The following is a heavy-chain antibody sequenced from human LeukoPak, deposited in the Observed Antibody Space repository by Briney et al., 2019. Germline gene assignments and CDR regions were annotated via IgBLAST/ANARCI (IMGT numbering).Heavy chain of an antibody. V-gene: IGHV4-39*07. J-gene: IGHJ4*02. D-gene: IGHD1-26*01. Sequence: SETLSLTCTVSGGSISSSSYYWGWIRQPPGKGLERIGSIYYSGSTYYNPSLKSRVTVSVDTSKNQFSLKLSSVTAADTAVYYCAREGSYFVFDYWGQGTLVTVSS. CDR1: GGSISSSSYY. CDR2: IYYSGST. CDR3: AREGSYFVFDY.